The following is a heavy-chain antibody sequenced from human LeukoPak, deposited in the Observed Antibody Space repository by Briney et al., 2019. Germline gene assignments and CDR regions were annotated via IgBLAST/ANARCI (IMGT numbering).Heavy chain of an antibody. V-gene: IGHV4-34*01. Sequence: SETLSLTCAVYGGSFSGYYWSRIHQPPGKGLEWIGEINHSGSTNYNPSLKSRVTISVDTSKNQFSLKRSSVTAADTAVYYCARVSRNYYDSSGYYYANWFDPWGQGTLVTVSS. CDR3: ARVSRNYYDSSGYYYANWFDP. D-gene: IGHD3-22*01. CDR1: GGSFSGYY. J-gene: IGHJ5*02. CDR2: INHSGST.